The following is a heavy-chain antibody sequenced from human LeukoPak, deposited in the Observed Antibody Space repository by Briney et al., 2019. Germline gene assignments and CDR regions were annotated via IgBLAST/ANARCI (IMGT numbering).Heavy chain of an antibody. D-gene: IGHD3-10*01. CDR2: IYYSGST. Sequence: SETLSLTCTVSGGSISSGDYYWSWIRQPPGKGLEWIGYIYYSGSTYHNPSLKSRVTISVDTSKNQFSLKLSSVTAADTAVYYCARAVVLLWSGELLHQNWFDPWGQGTLVTVSP. V-gene: IGHV4-30-4*01. CDR3: ARAVVLLWSGELLHQNWFDP. J-gene: IGHJ5*02. CDR1: GGSISSGDYY.